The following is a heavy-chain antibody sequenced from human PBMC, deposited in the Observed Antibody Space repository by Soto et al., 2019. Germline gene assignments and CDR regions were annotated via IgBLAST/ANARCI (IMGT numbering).Heavy chain of an antibody. D-gene: IGHD2-2*01. V-gene: IGHV4-34*01. Sequence: SETLSLTCAVYGGSFSGYYWSRIRQPPGKGLEWIGEINHSGSTNYNPSLKSRVTISVDTSKNQFSLKLSSVTAADTAVYYCARLRGYCSSTSCIYYYYYGMDVWGQGTTVTVSS. CDR1: GGSFSGYY. CDR3: ARLRGYCSSTSCIYYYYYGMDV. CDR2: INHSGST. J-gene: IGHJ6*02.